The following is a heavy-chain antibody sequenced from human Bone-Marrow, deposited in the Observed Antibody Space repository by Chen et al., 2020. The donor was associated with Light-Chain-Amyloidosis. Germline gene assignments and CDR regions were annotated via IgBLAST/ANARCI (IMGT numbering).Heavy chain of an antibody. D-gene: IGHD5-12*01. V-gene: IGHV5-51*01. J-gene: IGHJ4*02. Sequence: EVQLEQSGPAVNRPGESPEISCEGPGSTLPNYWIGWVRQRPGKGLEWMGVICADDSDARYSPSFEGQVTISADKSSTTAYLQGRSLKASDTAMYYCARRRDGYNFDYWGQGTLVTVSS. CDR2: ICADDSDA. CDR1: GSTLPNYW. CDR3: ARRRDGYNFDY.